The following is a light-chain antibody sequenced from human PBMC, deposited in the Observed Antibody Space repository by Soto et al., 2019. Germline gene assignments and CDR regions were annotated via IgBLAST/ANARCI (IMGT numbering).Light chain of an antibody. V-gene: IGKV3-11*01. Sequence: EIVFTPSPATLSLSPGERATLSGRASQSVSSYLAWYQQKSGQAPRLLIYDESNRATGIPARFSGSGSGTDFTLNLSRIENEELAVYYCQKYSNWPITFGKGTRRENK. J-gene: IGKJ5*01. CDR2: DES. CDR3: QKYSNWPIT. CDR1: QSVSSY.